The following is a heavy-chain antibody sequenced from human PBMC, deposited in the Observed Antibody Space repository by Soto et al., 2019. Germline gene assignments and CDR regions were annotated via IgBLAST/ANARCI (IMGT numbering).Heavy chain of an antibody. CDR3: ARTAVNWDRTYPDY. J-gene: IGHJ4*02. D-gene: IGHD7-27*01. Sequence: SQTLSLTCAISGDSVSSNSAAWNWIRQSPSRGLEWLGRTYYRSKWYNDYAVSVKSRITINPDTSKNQFSLQLNSVTPENTAVYYCARTAVNWDRTYPDYWGQGTLVTVSS. CDR2: TYYRSKWYN. CDR1: GDSVSSNSAA. V-gene: IGHV6-1*01.